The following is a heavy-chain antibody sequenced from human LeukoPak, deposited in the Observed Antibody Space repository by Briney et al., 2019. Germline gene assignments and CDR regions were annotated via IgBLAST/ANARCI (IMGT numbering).Heavy chain of an antibody. CDR3: AKDRGAYSGYDYADY. V-gene: IGHV3-30*02. D-gene: IGHD5-12*01. CDR1: GFTFRNYG. J-gene: IGHJ4*02. Sequence: PGGSLRLSCAASGFTFRNYGMHWVRRTPGKGLEWVAFIRSDGSDKYYADSVKGRFTISRDTSKNTLYLQMNSLRAEDTAVYYCAKDRGAYSGYDYADYWGQGTLVTVSS. CDR2: IRSDGSDK.